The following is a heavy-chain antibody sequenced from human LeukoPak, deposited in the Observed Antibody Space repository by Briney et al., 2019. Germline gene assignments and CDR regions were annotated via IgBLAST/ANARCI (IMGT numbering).Heavy chain of an antibody. CDR3: AKASRVRGSSSWYADY. Sequence: PGGSLRLSCAASGFTFDDYAMHWVRQAPGKGLEWVSGISWNSGSIGYADSVKGRFTISRDNAKNSLYLQMNSLRAEDTALYYCAKASRVRGSSSWYADYWGQGTLVTVSS. CDR2: ISWNSGSI. V-gene: IGHV3-9*01. CDR1: GFTFDDYA. J-gene: IGHJ4*02. D-gene: IGHD6-13*01.